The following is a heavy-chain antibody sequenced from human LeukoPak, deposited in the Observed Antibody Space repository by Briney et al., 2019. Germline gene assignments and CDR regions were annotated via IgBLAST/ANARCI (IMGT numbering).Heavy chain of an antibody. Sequence: SQTLSLTCAVSGGSISSGGYSWSCIRQPPGKGLEWVGYIYHSGSTYYNPSLKSRVTISVDTSKHQFSLKLSSVTAADTAVYYCARDRSYSSGWYFYNYWGQGTLVTVSS. J-gene: IGHJ4*02. CDR1: GGSISSGGYS. V-gene: IGHV4-30-2*01. CDR2: IYHSGST. CDR3: ARDRSYSSGWYFYNY. D-gene: IGHD6-19*01.